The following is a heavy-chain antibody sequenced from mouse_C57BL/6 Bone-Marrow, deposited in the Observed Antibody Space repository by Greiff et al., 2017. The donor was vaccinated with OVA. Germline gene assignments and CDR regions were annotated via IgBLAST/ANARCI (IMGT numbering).Heavy chain of an antibody. Sequence: DVQLQESGGGLVQPGGSLKLSCAASGFTFSDYYMYWVRQTPEKRLEWVAYISNGGGSTYYPDTVKGRFTISRDNAKNTLYLQMSRLKSEDTAMYYCARQGAYYDYDAWFAYWGQGTLVTVSA. J-gene: IGHJ3*01. V-gene: IGHV5-12*01. CDR1: GFTFSDYY. D-gene: IGHD2-4*01. CDR2: ISNGGGST. CDR3: ARQGAYYDYDAWFAY.